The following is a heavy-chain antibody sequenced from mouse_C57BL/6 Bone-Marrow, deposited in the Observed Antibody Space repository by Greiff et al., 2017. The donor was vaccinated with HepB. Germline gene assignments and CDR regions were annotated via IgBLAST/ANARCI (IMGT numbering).Heavy chain of an antibody. CDR1: GYTFPDYY. CDR2: INSNNGGT. Sequence: VQLQQSGPELVKPGASVKIFCKAFGYTFPDYYMNWVKQNHGKSLEWIGDINSNNGGTSYNQKFKGKATLTVDKYSSTAYMELRSLTSEDSAVYYYAKGYGSSDYYAMDYWGQGTSVTVSS. CDR3: AKGYGSSDYYAMDY. V-gene: IGHV1-26*01. J-gene: IGHJ4*01. D-gene: IGHD1-1*01.